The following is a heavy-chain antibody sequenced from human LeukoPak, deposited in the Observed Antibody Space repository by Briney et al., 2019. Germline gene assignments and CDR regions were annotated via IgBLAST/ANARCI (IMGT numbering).Heavy chain of an antibody. CDR1: GYTFTGYD. J-gene: IGHJ4*02. V-gene: IGHV1-2*02. CDR2: INPNSGGT. Sequence: ASLKVSCKASGYTFTGYDMHWVRQAPGQGLECMGWINPNSGGTTYAQTFQGRVTMTRDTSISTASMDLSRLRPDDTAVYCCARGAVDTARAYDYWGQRTLVTVSS. D-gene: IGHD5-18*01. CDR3: ARGAVDTARAYDY.